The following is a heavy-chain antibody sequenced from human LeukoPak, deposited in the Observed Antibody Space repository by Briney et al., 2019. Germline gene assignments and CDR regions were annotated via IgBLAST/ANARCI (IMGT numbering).Heavy chain of an antibody. Sequence: WASVKVSCKASGYSFTSYYIYWVRQAPGQGLEWMGIINPSGGITNYAQKFQGRVTMTSDTSASTVYMELSSLKSEDTAVYYCARSLALVYYFDYWGQGTLVTVSS. D-gene: IGHD2-21*01. J-gene: IGHJ4*02. CDR3: ARSLALVYYFDY. V-gene: IGHV1-46*01. CDR1: GYSFTSYY. CDR2: INPSGGIT.